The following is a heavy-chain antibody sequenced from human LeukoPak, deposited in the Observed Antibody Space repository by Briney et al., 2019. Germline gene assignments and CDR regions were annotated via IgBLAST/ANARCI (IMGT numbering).Heavy chain of an antibody. Sequence: GGSLRLSCAGSGFIFRDYWLTWVRQAPGKGLEWVANINPDGSDKNYVDSLKGRFTIFSDNAKNLLFLQMTSLRVEDTAVYYCAGPPQAGPFDYWGQGTLVTVSS. CDR2: INPDGSDK. J-gene: IGHJ4*02. CDR3: AGPPQAGPFDY. V-gene: IGHV3-7*01. CDR1: GFIFRDYW. D-gene: IGHD6-19*01.